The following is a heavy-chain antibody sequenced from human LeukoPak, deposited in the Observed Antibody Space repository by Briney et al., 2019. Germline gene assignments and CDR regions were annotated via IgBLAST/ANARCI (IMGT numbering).Heavy chain of an antibody. CDR3: ARGIRSVLPVVRYYFDY. J-gene: IGHJ4*02. V-gene: IGHV1-8*01. D-gene: IGHD2-15*01. CDR1: GYTFTSYD. Sequence: GASVKVSCKASGYTFTSYDINWVRQATGQGLEWMGWMNPNSGNTGYAQKFQGRVTMTRNTSISTAYMERSSLRSEDTAVYYCARGIRSVLPVVRYYFDYWGQGTLVTVSS. CDR2: MNPNSGNT.